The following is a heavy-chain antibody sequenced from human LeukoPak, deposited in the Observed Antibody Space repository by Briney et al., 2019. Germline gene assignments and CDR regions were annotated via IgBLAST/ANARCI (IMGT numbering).Heavy chain of an antibody. CDR2: IYHSGST. D-gene: IGHD5-18*01. CDR1: GGSISSGGYY. CDR3: ARGMEYSYGVAFDI. J-gene: IGHJ3*02. V-gene: IGHV4-30-2*01. Sequence: SQTLSLTCTVSGGSISSGGYYWSWIRQPPGKGLEWIGYIYHSGSTYYNPSLKSRVTISVDTSKNQFSLKLSSVTAADTAVYYCARGMEYSYGVAFDIWGQGTMVTVSS.